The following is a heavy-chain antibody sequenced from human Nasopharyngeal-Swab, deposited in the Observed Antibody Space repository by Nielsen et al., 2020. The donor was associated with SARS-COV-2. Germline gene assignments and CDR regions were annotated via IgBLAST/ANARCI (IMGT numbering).Heavy chain of an antibody. Sequence: SETLSLTCAVYGGSFSAYDWSWICQPPGKGLEWIGEINHSGNTNYNPSLKSRVTISLDTSKNQFSLKLSSVTAADTAVYYCARGVAGVSMIVVVLTGGSYHFDYWGQGTLVTVSS. CDR2: INHSGNT. CDR3: ARGVAGVSMIVVVLTGGSYHFDY. CDR1: GGSFSAYD. V-gene: IGHV4-34*01. J-gene: IGHJ4*02. D-gene: IGHD3-22*01.